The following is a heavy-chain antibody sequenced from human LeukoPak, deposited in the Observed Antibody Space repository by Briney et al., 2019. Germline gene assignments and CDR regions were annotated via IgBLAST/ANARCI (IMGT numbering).Heavy chain of an antibody. CDR2: ISYDGSNK. V-gene: IGHV3-30*04. J-gene: IGHJ4*02. D-gene: IGHD3-16*01. CDR1: GFTFSSYV. Sequence: GGSLRLSCAASGFTFSSYVMHWVRQAPGKGLEWVAVISYDGSNKYYAESVKGRFTISRDNSKNTLYLQMNSLRAEDTAVYYCARDLALGEFDYWGQGTLVTVSS. CDR3: ARDLALGEFDY.